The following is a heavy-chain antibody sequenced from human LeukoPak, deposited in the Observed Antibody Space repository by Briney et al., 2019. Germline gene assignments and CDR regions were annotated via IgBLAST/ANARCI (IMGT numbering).Heavy chain of an antibody. CDR3: ARGRTPWGLPLAY. Sequence: SETLSLTCAVYGGSFSGYYWSWIRQPPGKGLEWIGEINHSGSTNYNPSLKSRVTISVDTSKSQFSLKLSSVTAADTAVYYCARGRTPWGLPLAYWGQGTLVTVSS. CDR1: GGSFSGYY. D-gene: IGHD3-16*01. J-gene: IGHJ4*02. V-gene: IGHV4-34*01. CDR2: INHSGST.